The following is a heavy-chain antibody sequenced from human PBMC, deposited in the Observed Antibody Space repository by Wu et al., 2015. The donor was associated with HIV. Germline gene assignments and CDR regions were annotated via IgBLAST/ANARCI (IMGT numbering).Heavy chain of an antibody. J-gene: IGHJ2*01. CDR3: ARELVVVPAAIRWYFDL. CDR2: INPNSGGT. CDR1: GYTFTGYY. D-gene: IGHD2-2*01. V-gene: IGHV1-2*02. Sequence: QVQLVQSGAEVKKPGASVKVSCKASGYTFTGYYMHWVRQAPGQGLEWMGWINPNSGGTNHAQKFQGRVTMTRDTSFSTAYMELSRLRSDDTAVYYCARELVVVPAAIRWYFDLWGPGHPG.